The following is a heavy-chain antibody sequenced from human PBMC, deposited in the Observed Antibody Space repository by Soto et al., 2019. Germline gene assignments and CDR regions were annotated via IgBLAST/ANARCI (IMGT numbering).Heavy chain of an antibody. Sequence: EVQLVESVGGLVQPGGSLRLSCTASGFTLSDSWMTWVRQAPGKGLEWVARIKQDESEKKYADSVKGRFSISRDNAKNSMYLQMDSMRGEDTDVYYCVRGGSNYASWGQGTLGNVSS. D-gene: IGHD4-4*01. CDR2: IKQDESEK. J-gene: IGHJ5*02. V-gene: IGHV3-7*01. CDR1: GFTLSDSW. CDR3: VRGGSNYAS.